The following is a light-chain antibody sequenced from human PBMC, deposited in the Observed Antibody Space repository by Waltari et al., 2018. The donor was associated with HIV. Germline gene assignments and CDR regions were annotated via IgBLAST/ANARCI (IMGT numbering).Light chain of an antibody. V-gene: IGLV3-25*03. CDR2: KDI. J-gene: IGLJ2*01. Sequence: YELTQPPSVSASPGQTARITCSGDALPRQYGYWYQQKPGQAPVLIIHKDIERPSEIPGRFAGSTSGTTVTLTISGVQAEDEADYYCQSADDTGTSIVFGGGTKLTVL. CDR3: QSADDTGTSIV. CDR1: ALPRQY.